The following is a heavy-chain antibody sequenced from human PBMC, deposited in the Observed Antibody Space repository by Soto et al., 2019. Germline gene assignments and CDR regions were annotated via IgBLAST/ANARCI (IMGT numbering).Heavy chain of an antibody. CDR1: GGSLSGFY. Sequence: QVRLYQWGVGLLKPSETLSLTCTLSGGSLSGFYWSWIRQPPGKGLEWIGEIKDGGNAKYNPTLKSRVTTSMDTSKNQFSLNLPSVSAADTAVYFCASGRNWVQGTLVTVSA. CDR2: IKDGGNA. J-gene: IGHJ4*02. V-gene: IGHV4-34*01. CDR3: ASGRN.